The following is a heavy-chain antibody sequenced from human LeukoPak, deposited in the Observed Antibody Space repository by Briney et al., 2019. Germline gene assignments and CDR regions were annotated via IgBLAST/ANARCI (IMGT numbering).Heavy chain of an antibody. Sequence: SETLSLTCTVSGGSISSSSYYWGWIRQPPGKGLEWIGRIYTSGSTNYNPSLKSRVTISVDTSKNQFSLKLSSVTAADTAVYYCARGWFGNRYWGQGTLVTVSS. D-gene: IGHD3-10*01. CDR2: IYTSGST. V-gene: IGHV4-61*02. CDR3: ARGWFGNRY. CDR1: GGSISSSSYY. J-gene: IGHJ4*02.